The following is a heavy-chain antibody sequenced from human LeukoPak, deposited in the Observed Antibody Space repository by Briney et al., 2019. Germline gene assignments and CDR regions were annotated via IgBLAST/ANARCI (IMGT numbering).Heavy chain of an antibody. J-gene: IGHJ6*02. V-gene: IGHV3-23*01. CDR3: ARDNVLTGYYLSYYGMDV. CDR1: GFIFSNYA. Sequence: GGSLRLSCAASGFIFSNYAMNWVRQAPGKGLEWVSGISASDGTTYYADSVKGRFTISRDRDNSKNTLYLQMNSLRAEDTAIYYCARDNVLTGYYLSYYGMDVWGQGTTVTVSS. CDR2: ISASDGTT. D-gene: IGHD3-9*01.